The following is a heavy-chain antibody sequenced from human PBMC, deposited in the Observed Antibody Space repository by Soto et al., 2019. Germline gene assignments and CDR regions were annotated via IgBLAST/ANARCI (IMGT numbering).Heavy chain of an antibody. D-gene: IGHD6-13*01. CDR3: AKDPSSSWPLNDAFDI. CDR1: GCTFSSYA. Sequence: WGSLRLSWAASGCTFSSYAMSWVRQTTGKGLEWVSASSGSGGSTYYADSVKGRFTISRDNSKNTLYLQMNSLRAEDTAVYYCAKDPSSSWPLNDAFDIWGQGTMVTVSS. J-gene: IGHJ3*02. CDR2: SSGSGGST. V-gene: IGHV3-23*01.